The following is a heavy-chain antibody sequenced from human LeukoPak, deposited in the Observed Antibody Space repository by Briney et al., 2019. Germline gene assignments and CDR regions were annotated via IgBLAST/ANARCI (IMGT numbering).Heavy chain of an antibody. Sequence: GGSLRLSCAASGFTFSSYSMNWVRQAPGKGLEWVSYISSSSTIYYADSVKGRFTISRDNAKNSLYLQMNSLRAEDTAVYYCARGYTSGWPYFDYWGQGMLVTVSS. CDR3: ARGYTSGWPYFDY. D-gene: IGHD6-19*01. CDR1: GFTFSSYS. J-gene: IGHJ4*02. V-gene: IGHV3-48*01. CDR2: ISSSSTI.